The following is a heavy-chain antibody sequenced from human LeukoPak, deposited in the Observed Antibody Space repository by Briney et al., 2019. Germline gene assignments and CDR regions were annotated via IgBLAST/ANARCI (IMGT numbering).Heavy chain of an antibody. J-gene: IGHJ4*02. Sequence: SETLSLTCAVYGGSFSGYYWSWIRQPPGKGLEWIGYIYYSGSTNYNPSLKSRVTISVDTSKNQFSLKLSSVTAADTAVYYCARAGRDSSGYFLVWGQGTLVTVSS. D-gene: IGHD3-22*01. CDR2: IYYSGST. V-gene: IGHV4-59*01. CDR1: GGSFSGYY. CDR3: ARAGRDSSGYFLV.